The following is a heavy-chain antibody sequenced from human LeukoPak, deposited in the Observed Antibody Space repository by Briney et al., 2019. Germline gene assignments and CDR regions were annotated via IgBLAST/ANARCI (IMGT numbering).Heavy chain of an antibody. CDR2: IIAYNGNT. D-gene: IGHD3-3*02. V-gene: IGHV1-18*01. CDR1: GYTFTSYG. CDR3: ARNSITDY. Sequence: ASVKVSCKASGYTFTSYGTSWVRQAPGQGLEWMGCIIAYNGNTNYAQKLQGRVTIKKETSTSTAYMELRSLRSDDTAVYYCARNSITDYWGQGTLVTVSS. J-gene: IGHJ4*02.